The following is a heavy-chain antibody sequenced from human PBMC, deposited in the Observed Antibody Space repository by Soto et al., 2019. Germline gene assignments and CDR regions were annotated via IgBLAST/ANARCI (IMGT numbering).Heavy chain of an antibody. CDR1: GFPFSNAW. CDR3: TTDSRTSLPEIRFDY. J-gene: IGHJ4*01. V-gene: IGHV3-15*07. D-gene: IGHD2-8*01. CDR2: VKSKTDGGSS. Sequence: PGGSLRLSCVASGFPFSNAWINWVRQVPGKGLEWVGRVKSKTDGGSSDYAAVVKGRFAVSRDDSRNIVYLQMNSLKIEDTGVYYCTTDSRTSLPEIRFDYWGHGTQVTVSS.